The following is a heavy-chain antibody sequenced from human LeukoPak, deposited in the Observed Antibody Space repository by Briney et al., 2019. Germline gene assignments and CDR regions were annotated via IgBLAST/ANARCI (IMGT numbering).Heavy chain of an antibody. D-gene: IGHD2-2*01. J-gene: IGHJ3*02. CDR3: ATDWDERDCSSTSCFNDAFDI. CDR2: ISGSGGST. Sequence: PGGSLRLSCAASGFTFSSYAMSWVRQAPGKGLEWVSAISGSGGSTFYADSVKGRFTISRDNSKNTLYLQMNSLRAEDTAVYYCATDWDERDCSSTSCFNDAFDIWGQGTMVTVSS. CDR1: GFTFSSYA. V-gene: IGHV3-23*01.